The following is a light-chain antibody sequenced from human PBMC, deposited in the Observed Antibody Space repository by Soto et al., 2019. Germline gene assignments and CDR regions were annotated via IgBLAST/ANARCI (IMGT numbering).Light chain of an antibody. V-gene: IGLV2-14*01. CDR3: SSYTSISTRV. CDR2: EVS. CDR1: SSDVGSYNY. J-gene: IGLJ3*02. Sequence: QSVLTQPASASGSPGQSITISCTGTSSDVGSYNYVSWYQQHPGKAPKLMIYEVSNRPSGVSNRFSGSKSGNTASLTISGLQAEDEANYYCSSYTSISTRVFGGGTKLTVL.